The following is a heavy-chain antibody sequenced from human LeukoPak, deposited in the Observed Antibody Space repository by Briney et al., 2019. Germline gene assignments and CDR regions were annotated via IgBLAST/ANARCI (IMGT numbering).Heavy chain of an antibody. CDR3: ARALWFGEFAPGSEYYFDY. J-gene: IGHJ4*02. CDR1: GGSISSYY. CDR2: IYYSGST. V-gene: IGHV4-59*01. D-gene: IGHD3-10*01. Sequence: PSETLSLTCTVSGGSISSYYWSWIRQPPGKGLEWIGYIYYSGSTNYNPSLKSRVTISVDTSKNQFSLKLSSVTAADTAVYYCARALWFGEFAPGSEYYFDYWGQGTLVTVSS.